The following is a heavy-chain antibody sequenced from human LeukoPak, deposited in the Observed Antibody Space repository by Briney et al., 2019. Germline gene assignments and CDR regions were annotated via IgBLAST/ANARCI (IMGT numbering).Heavy chain of an antibody. CDR3: ARLGGSGYYLDY. J-gene: IGHJ4*02. Sequence: SETLSLTCAVYGGSFSGYYWSWIRQPPGKGLEWIGEINHSGSTNYNPSLKSRVTISVDTSKNQFSLKLSSVTAADTAVYYCARLGGSGYYLDYWGQGTLVTVSS. CDR1: GGSFSGYY. D-gene: IGHD3-22*01. CDR2: INHSGST. V-gene: IGHV4-34*01.